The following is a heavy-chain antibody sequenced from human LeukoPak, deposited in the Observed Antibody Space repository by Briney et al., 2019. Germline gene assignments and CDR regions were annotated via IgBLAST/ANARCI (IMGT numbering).Heavy chain of an antibody. V-gene: IGHV3-74*01. CDR3: VSFYETY. CDR1: GNYW. Sequence: GGSLRLSCAASGNYWMHWVRQAPGKGLVWVSHINGDGSWTTYADSVKGRFTISKDNAKSTVYLQMNNLRAEDTAVYYCVSFYETYWGRGTLVTVSS. J-gene: IGHJ4*02. D-gene: IGHD2-2*01. CDR2: INGDGSWT.